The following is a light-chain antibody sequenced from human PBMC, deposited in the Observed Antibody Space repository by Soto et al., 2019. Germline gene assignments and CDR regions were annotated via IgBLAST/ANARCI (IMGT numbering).Light chain of an antibody. CDR1: NSDVGSYNL. J-gene: IGLJ1*01. CDR2: EVS. CDR3: CSYAGSSTQSYV. V-gene: IGLV2-23*02. Sequence: QSVLTHPASVSGSPGQSITISCTGTNSDVGSYNLVSWYQQHPGKAPKVIIYEVSERPSGVSDRFSGSKSGNTASLMISGLQAEDEADYYCCSYAGSSTQSYVCGSGTKVTVL.